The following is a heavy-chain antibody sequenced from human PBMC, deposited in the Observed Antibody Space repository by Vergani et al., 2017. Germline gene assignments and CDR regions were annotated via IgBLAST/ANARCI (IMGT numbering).Heavy chain of an antibody. CDR2: ISTGTKSQ. V-gene: IGHV3-48*01. CDR1: GFDFSSYI. Sequence: QLVESGGGWVQPGGSLRLSCVVSGFDFSSYIMNWVRQAPGKGLEWVSFISTGTKSQSYAESVKGRFTISRDSAKNSLYLQMDSLRAEDTAVYYCAREYSSTSGRAFDFWGQGTKVTVSS. D-gene: IGHD2-2*01. J-gene: IGHJ3*01. CDR3: AREYSSTSGRAFDF.